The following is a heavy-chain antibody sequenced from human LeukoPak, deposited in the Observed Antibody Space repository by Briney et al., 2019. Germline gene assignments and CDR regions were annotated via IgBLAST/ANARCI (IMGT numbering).Heavy chain of an antibody. CDR1: GFTFSDYY. CDR2: ISSSGSTI. J-gene: IGHJ4*02. V-gene: IGHV3-11*01. Sequence: GGSLRLYCAASGFTFSDYYMSWIRQAPGKGLEWVSYISSSGSTIYYADSVKGRFTISRDNAKNSLYLQMNSLRAEDTAVYYCAKAADYGGNTLYYFDYWGQGTLVTVSS. D-gene: IGHD4-17*01. CDR3: AKAADYGGNTLYYFDY.